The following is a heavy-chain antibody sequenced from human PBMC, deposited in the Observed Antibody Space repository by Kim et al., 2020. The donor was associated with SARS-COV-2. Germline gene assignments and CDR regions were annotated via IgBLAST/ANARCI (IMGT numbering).Heavy chain of an antibody. V-gene: IGHV3-11*01. CDR3: ARDLQQLVRDSYYYYYYMDL. CDR1: GFTFSDYY. D-gene: IGHD6-13*01. Sequence: GGSLRLSCAASGFTFSDYYMRWIRQAPGKGLEWVSYISSSGSTIYYADSVKGRFTISRDNAKNSLYLQMNSLRAEDTAVYYCARDLQQLVRDSYYYYYYMDLGGKSPTVTLPS. J-gene: IGHJ6*03. CDR2: ISSSGSTI.